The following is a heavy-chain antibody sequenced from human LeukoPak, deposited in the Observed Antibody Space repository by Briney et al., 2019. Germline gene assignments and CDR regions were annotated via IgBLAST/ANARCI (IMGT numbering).Heavy chain of an antibody. Sequence: ASVKVSCKRSGYTFTDYDITWVRQAPGQGLEWMGRLSPYNGNTYYSQTFQGRVTITKDTSTGTAYLDLKNLRADDTAMYYCARNGRVRRVVKDLFEYWGQGTLVAVSS. V-gene: IGHV1-18*01. CDR3: ARNGRVRRVVKDLFEY. D-gene: IGHD3-10*01. CDR2: LSPYNGNT. J-gene: IGHJ4*02. CDR1: GYTFTDYD.